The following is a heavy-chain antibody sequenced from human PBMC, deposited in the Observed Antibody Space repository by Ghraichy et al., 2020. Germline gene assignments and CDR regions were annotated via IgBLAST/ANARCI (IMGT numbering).Heavy chain of an antibody. Sequence: GGSLRLSCAASGFTFSSYAMSWVRQAPGKGLEWVSAISGSGGSTYYADSVKGRFTISRDNSKNTLYLQMNSLRAEDTAVYYCAKDPWVVITYAYFDYWGQGTLVTVSS. CDR1: GFTFSSYA. D-gene: IGHD3-22*01. CDR2: ISGSGGST. CDR3: AKDPWVVITYAYFDY. J-gene: IGHJ4*02. V-gene: IGHV3-23*01.